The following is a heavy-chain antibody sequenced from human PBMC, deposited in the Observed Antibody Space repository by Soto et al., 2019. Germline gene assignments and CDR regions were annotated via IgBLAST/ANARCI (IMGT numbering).Heavy chain of an antibody. CDR2: ASYDGSET. CDR3: VRDSGWPILNFDS. Sequence: PGGSLRLSCTASGFDLRSYGIHWVRQAPGRGLEWVAAASYDGSETYYADSAKGRFTVSKEISKNTAFLQMNALRHEDTAVYFCVRDSGWPILNFDSWGQGTLVTVSS. V-gene: IGHV3-30*03. CDR1: GFDLRSYG. J-gene: IGHJ4*02. D-gene: IGHD3-10*01.